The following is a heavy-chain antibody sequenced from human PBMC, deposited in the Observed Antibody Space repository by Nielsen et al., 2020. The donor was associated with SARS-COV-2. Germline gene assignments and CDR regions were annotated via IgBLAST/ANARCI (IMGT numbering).Heavy chain of an antibody. Sequence: ASVKVSCKASGGTFSSYTISWVRQAPGQGLEWMGWINAGNGNTKYSQKFQGRVTITRDTSASTAYMELSSLRSEDTAVYYCARDLVKGLMLSVLDYWGQGTLVTVSS. J-gene: IGHJ4*02. CDR3: ARDLVKGLMLSVLDY. CDR2: INAGNGNT. CDR1: GGTFSSYT. D-gene: IGHD2-8*01. V-gene: IGHV1-3*01.